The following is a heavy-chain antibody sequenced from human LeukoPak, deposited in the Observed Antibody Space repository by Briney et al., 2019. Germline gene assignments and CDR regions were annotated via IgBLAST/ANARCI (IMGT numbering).Heavy chain of an antibody. J-gene: IGHJ4*02. Sequence: ASVKVSCKASGGTFSSYAISWVRQAPGQGLEWMGGIIPIFGTANYAQKFQGRVTITADESTSTAYMELSSLRSEDTAVYYCARSPLSAAGNPGYDYWGQGTLVTVSS. V-gene: IGHV1-69*13. CDR1: GGTFSSYA. CDR2: IIPIFGTA. D-gene: IGHD6-13*01. CDR3: ARSPLSAAGNPGYDY.